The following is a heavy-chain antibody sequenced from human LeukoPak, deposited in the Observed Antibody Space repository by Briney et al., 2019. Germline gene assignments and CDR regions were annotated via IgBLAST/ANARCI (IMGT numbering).Heavy chain of an antibody. CDR2: IIPIFGTA. CDR3: ASQRSLSGSYSDY. D-gene: IGHD1-26*01. Sequence: ASVKVSCKASGGTFSSYAISWVRQAPGQGLEWMGGIIPIFGTANYAQKFQGRVTITADESTSTAYMELSSLRSEDTAVYYFASQRSLSGSYSDYWGQGTLVTV. V-gene: IGHV1-69*13. J-gene: IGHJ4*02. CDR1: GGTFSSYA.